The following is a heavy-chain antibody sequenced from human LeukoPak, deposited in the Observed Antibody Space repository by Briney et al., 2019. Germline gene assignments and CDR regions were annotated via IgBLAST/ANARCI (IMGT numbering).Heavy chain of an antibody. CDR1: GFTFSTFW. Sequence: GGSLRVSCAASGFTFSTFWMSWVRQAPGKGLEWVGNINQDGSEKYYVGSMKGRFTVSRDNAKNSLYLQMDSLRAEDTAVYYCARGGTFVSDYWGQGTLVTVSS. CDR3: ARGGTFVSDY. D-gene: IGHD1-1*01. CDR2: INQDGSEK. J-gene: IGHJ4*02. V-gene: IGHV3-7*01.